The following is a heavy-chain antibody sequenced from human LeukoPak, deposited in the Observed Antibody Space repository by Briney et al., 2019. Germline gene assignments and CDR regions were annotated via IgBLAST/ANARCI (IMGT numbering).Heavy chain of an antibody. V-gene: IGHV3-23*01. CDR3: ARVDADYDILFDY. CDR1: GFTFSSYA. J-gene: IGHJ4*02. Sequence: GGSLRLSCAASGFTFSSYAMSWVRQAPGKGLEWASAISGSGGSTYYADSVKGRFTISRDNSKNTLYLQMNSLRAEDTAVYYCARVDADYDILFDYWGQGSLVTVSS. D-gene: IGHD3-9*01. CDR2: ISGSGGST.